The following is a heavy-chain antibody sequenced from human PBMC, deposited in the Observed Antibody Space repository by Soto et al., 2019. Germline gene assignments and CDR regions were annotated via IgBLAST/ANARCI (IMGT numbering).Heavy chain of an antibody. CDR1: GGSFSGYY. J-gene: IGHJ4*02. Sequence: SETLSLTCAVYGGSFSGYYWTWIRQPPGTGLEWIGEINHSGSTNYNPSLKSRVTISVDTSKNQFSLKLTSVTAADTAVYYCARDKITALLDYWGKETLFTVSS. CDR3: ARDKITALLDY. D-gene: IGHD3-10*01. V-gene: IGHV4-34*01. CDR2: INHSGST.